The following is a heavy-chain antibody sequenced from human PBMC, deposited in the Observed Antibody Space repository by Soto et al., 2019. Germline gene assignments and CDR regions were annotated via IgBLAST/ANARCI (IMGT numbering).Heavy chain of an antibody. V-gene: IGHV3-23*01. D-gene: IGHD3-22*01. CDR3: ARRSSGGDFDY. CDR2: ISGSGDST. Sequence: EVQLLESGGGLVQPGGSLRLSCAASGFSFSSYAMNWVRQAPGKGLEWVSVISGSGDSTYYADSVKGRFTISRDNSKNTLYLQMISLRAEDTAVYYCARRSSGGDFDYWGQGTLVIVSS. J-gene: IGHJ4*02. CDR1: GFSFSSYA.